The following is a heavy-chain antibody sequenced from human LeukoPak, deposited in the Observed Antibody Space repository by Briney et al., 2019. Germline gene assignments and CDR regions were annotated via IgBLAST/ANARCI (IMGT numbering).Heavy chain of an antibody. J-gene: IGHJ4*02. CDR3: AKSHLLMTAADIFDY. CDR1: GFPFSSYA. D-gene: IGHD6-13*01. Sequence: GGSLRLSCAASGFPFSSYAMSWVRQAPGKGLEWVSGITGSGDSTYYADSVKGRFTISRDSSKNTLYLQMHSLRAGDTAIYYCAKSHLLMTAADIFDYWGQGTLVTVSS. V-gene: IGHV3-23*01. CDR2: ITGSGDST.